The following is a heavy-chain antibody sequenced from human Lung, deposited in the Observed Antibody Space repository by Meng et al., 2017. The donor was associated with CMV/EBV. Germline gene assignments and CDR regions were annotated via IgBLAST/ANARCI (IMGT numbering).Heavy chain of an antibody. CDR3: AREMDCSSTSCYVLPNYYYYGMDV. CDR1: GYTFTSYG. J-gene: IGHJ6*02. V-gene: IGHV1-18*01. Sequence: ASVKVSCKASGYTFTSYGIRWVRQAPGQGLEWMGWISAYNGNTNYAQKLQGRVTMTTDTSTSTAYMELRSLRSDDTAVYYCAREMDCSSTSCYVLPNYYYYGMDVWGQGTTVTVSS. CDR2: ISAYNGNT. D-gene: IGHD2-2*01.